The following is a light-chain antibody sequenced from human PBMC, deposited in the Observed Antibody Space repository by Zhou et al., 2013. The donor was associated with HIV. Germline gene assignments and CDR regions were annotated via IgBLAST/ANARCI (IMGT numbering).Light chain of an antibody. J-gene: IGKJ5*01. V-gene: IGKV3-20*01. CDR3: QQYDSSPIT. Sequence: DIVLTQSPGTLSLSPGDRAILSCRASQSISSSSFAWYQQKSGQAPRLLIYGASSRATGIPDRFSGSGSGTDFTLTISRLEPEDFAVYSCQQYDSSPITFGHGTRLEIK. CDR2: GAS. CDR1: QSISSSS.